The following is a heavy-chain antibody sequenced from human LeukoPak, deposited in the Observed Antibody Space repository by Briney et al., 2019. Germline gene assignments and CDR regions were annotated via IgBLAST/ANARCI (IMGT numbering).Heavy chain of an antibody. Sequence: GGSLRLSCAASGFTFSSYAMHWVRQAPGKGLEWVSGINWNGGSTGYADSVKGRFTISRDNAKNSLYLQMNSLRAEDTAFYYCAREGYCSTTSCAYAMDVWGQGTTVTVSS. CDR3: AREGYCSTTSCAYAMDV. CDR2: INWNGGST. D-gene: IGHD2-2*01. J-gene: IGHJ6*02. V-gene: IGHV3-20*04. CDR1: GFTFSSYA.